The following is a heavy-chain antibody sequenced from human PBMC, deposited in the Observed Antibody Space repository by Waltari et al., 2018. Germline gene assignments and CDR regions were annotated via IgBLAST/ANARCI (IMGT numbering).Heavy chain of an antibody. CDR1: GGSFSGYY. CDR3: ASKVRQVVPAAIVYFDY. J-gene: IGHJ4*02. D-gene: IGHD2-2*01. Sequence: QVQLQQWGAGLLKPSETLSLTCAVYGGSFSGYYWSWIRQPPGKGLEWIGEINHSGRTHYNPSLKRRVTISVDTSKNQFSLKLSSVTAADTAVYYCASKVRQVVPAAIVYFDYWGQGTLVTVSS. CDR2: INHSGRT. V-gene: IGHV4-34*01.